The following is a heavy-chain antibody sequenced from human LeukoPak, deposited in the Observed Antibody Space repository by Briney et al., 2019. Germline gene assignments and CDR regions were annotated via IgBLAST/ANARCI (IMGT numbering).Heavy chain of an antibody. CDR3: ARQSLDYYETLDAFDI. D-gene: IGHD3-22*01. CDR1: EYTFTDYY. CDR2: INCKSGAT. J-gene: IGHJ3*02. Sequence: GASVKVSCKASEYTFTDYYTHWMRQAPGQGLEWMGWINCKSGATSYAQKFRGRVTMTKDRPIRTAYMELSRLKSDDTAVYYCARQSLDYYETLDAFDIWGQGTVVTVSS. V-gene: IGHV1-2*02.